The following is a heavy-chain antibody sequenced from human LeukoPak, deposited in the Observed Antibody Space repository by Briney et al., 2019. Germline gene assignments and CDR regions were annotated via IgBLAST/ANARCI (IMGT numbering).Heavy chain of an antibody. CDR3: AKSRHPYNWNDGAFFDY. J-gene: IGHJ4*02. CDR1: GFTFSGSA. CDR2: IRSKANSYAT. D-gene: IGHD1-20*01. Sequence: GGSLRLSCAASGFTFSGSAMHWVRQASGKGLEWVGRIRSKANSYATVYAASVRGRFTISRDDSKNTAYLQMNSLKTEDTAVYYCAKSRHPYNWNDGAFFDYWGQGTLVTVSS. V-gene: IGHV3-73*01.